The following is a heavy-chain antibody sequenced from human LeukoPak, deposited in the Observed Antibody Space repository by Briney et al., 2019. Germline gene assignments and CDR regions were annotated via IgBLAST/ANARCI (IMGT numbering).Heavy chain of an antibody. J-gene: IGHJ4*02. CDR3: ARERGRGYSGYDRRNYYDSSGYYGFDY. D-gene: IGHD3-22*01. CDR1: GGSFNGYY. CDR2: INHSGST. V-gene: IGHV4-34*01. Sequence: SETLSLTCAVYGGSFNGYYWSWIRQPPGKGLEWIGEINHSGSTNYNPSLKSRVTISVDTSKNQFSLKLSSVTAADTAVYYCARERGRGYSGYDRRNYYDSSGYYGFDYWGQGTLVTVSS.